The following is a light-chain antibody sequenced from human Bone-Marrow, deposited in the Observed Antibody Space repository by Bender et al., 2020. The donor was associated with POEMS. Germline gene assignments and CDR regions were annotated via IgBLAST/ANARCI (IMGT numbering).Light chain of an antibody. CDR1: SSDIGSYNL. Sequence: QSALTQPASVSGSPGQSISISCTGTSSDIGSYNLVSWYQQLPGKAPKLLIYEVGTRPSGVSNRFSGSKSGTTASLTISGLQAEDEADYYCSSYGSGDSVVFGGGTKLTVL. CDR3: SSYGSGDSVV. J-gene: IGLJ2*01. CDR2: EVG. V-gene: IGLV2-23*02.